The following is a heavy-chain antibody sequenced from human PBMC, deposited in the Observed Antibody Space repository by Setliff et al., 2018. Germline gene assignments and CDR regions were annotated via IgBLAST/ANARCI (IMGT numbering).Heavy chain of an antibody. CDR3: AKDPRGDYNFWSGYLGPYFDY. D-gene: IGHD3-3*01. Sequence: PGGSLRLSCAAPGFTFSSYGMHWVRQAPGKGLEWVAFIRYDGSNKYYADSVKGRFTISRDNSKNTLYLQMNSLRAEGTAVYYCAKDPRGDYNFWSGYLGPYFDYWGQGTLVTVSS. J-gene: IGHJ4*02. CDR2: IRYDGSNK. CDR1: GFTFSSYG. V-gene: IGHV3-30*02.